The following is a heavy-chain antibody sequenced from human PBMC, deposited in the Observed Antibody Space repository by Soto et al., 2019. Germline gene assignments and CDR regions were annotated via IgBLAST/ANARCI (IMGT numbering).Heavy chain of an antibody. Sequence: QVQLVQSGAEVKKPGSSVKVPCKASGGTFSSYAISWVRQAPGQGLEWMGGIIPIFGTANYAQKFQGRVTITADKSTSTAYMELSSLRSEDTAVYYCARSIGRIAARLALYDYWGQGTLVTVSS. J-gene: IGHJ4*02. V-gene: IGHV1-69*06. CDR1: GGTFSSYA. CDR2: IIPIFGTA. D-gene: IGHD6-6*01. CDR3: ARSIGRIAARLALYDY.